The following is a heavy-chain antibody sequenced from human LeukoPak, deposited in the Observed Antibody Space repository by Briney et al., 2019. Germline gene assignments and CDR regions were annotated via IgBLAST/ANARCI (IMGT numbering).Heavy chain of an antibody. CDR2: ISAYNGNT. CDR3: PRDVWELPSGNYFDY. CDR1: GYTFTSYG. D-gene: IGHD1-26*01. V-gene: IGHV1-18*01. Sequence: ASVKVSCKASGYTFTSYGISWVRQAPGQGLEWMGWISAYNGNTNYAQKLQGRVTMNTDTSTSTAYMELRSLRSDDTAVYYCPRDVWELPSGNYFDYWGQGTLVTVSS. J-gene: IGHJ4*02.